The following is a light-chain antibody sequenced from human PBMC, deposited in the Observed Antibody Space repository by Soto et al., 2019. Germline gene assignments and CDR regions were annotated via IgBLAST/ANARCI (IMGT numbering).Light chain of an antibody. CDR3: KQYNSYWT. V-gene: IGKV1-5*03. CDR1: QSIGSW. CDR2: KAS. J-gene: IGKJ1*01. Sequence: SQMAQSPSILSASVGDTVTITCRASQSIGSWLAWYQHKPGKAPKLLIYKASSLESGVPSRFSGSGSGTEFTLTISSLRTDDFATYYCKQYNSYWTFGQGTKVDNK.